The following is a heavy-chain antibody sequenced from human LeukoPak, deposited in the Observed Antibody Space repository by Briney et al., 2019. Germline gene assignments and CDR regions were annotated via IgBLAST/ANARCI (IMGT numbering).Heavy chain of an antibody. CDR3: AKGTLWFGELNWFDP. J-gene: IGHJ5*02. Sequence: GGSLRLSCAASGFTFSSYAMSWVRQVPGKGLEWVSAISGSGGSTYYADSVKGRFTISRDNSKNTLYLQMNSLRAEDTAVYYCAKGTLWFGELNWFDPWGQGTLVTVSS. CDR1: GFTFSSYA. D-gene: IGHD3-10*01. CDR2: ISGSGGST. V-gene: IGHV3-23*01.